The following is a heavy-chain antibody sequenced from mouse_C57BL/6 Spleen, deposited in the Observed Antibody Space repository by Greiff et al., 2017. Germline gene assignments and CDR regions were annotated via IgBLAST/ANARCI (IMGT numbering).Heavy chain of an antibody. CDR2: IDPETGGT. CDR1: GYTFTDYE. D-gene: IGHD1-3*01. J-gene: IGHJ4*01. Sequence: QVQLQQSGAELVRPGASVTLSCKASGYTFTDYEMHWVKQTPVHGLEWIGAIDPETGGTAYNQKFKGKAILTADKSSSTAYMELRSLTSEDSAVYYCTREWAMDYWGQGASVTVST. V-gene: IGHV1-15*01. CDR3: TREWAMDY.